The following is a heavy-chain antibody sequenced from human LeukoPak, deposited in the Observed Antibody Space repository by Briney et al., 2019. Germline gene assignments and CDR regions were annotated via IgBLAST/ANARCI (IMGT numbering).Heavy chain of an antibody. CDR3: AKSLRNGSGWASDY. Sequence: GGSLRLSCAASGLTFEVYAVHWVRQAPGKGREWVSGITWINGEIAYADSVKGRFTISRDNAKMYLQMNSLGTEDTAVYYCAKSLRNGSGWASDYWGQGTLVTVS. V-gene: IGHV3-9*01. CDR2: ITWINGEI. D-gene: IGHD6-19*01. CDR1: GLTFEVYA. J-gene: IGHJ4*02.